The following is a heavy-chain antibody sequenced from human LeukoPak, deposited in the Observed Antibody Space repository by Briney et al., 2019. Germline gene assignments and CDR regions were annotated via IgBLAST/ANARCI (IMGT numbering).Heavy chain of an antibody. CDR3: ARVTIAAAGRPDAFDI. Sequence: SETLSLTCTVSGGSISRGDYYWSWIRQPPGKGLEWIGYIYYSGSTNYNPSLKSRVTISVDTSKNQFSLKLSSVTAADTAVYYCARVTIAAAGRPDAFDIWGQGTMVTVSS. J-gene: IGHJ3*02. CDR1: GGSISRGDYY. D-gene: IGHD6-13*01. CDR2: IYYSGST. V-gene: IGHV4-61*08.